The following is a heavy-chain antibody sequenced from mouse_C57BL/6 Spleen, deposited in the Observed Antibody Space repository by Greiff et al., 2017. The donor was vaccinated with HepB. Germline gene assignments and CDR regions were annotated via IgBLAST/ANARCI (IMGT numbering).Heavy chain of an antibody. CDR2: INYDGSST. D-gene: IGHD1-1*01. J-gene: IGHJ1*03. CDR3: SRDGLLLRYWYFDV. V-gene: IGHV5-16*01. Sequence: EVKLVESEGGLVQPGSSMKLSCTASGFTFSDYYMAWVRQVPEKGLEWVANINYDGSSTYYLDSLKSRFIISRDNAKNTLYLQMSSLKSEETATYYCSRDGLLLRYWYFDVWGTGTTVTVSS. CDR1: GFTFSDYY.